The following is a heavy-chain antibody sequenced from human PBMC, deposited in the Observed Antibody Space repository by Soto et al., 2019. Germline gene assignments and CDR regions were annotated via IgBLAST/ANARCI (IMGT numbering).Heavy chain of an antibody. D-gene: IGHD2-2*01. CDR3: ARGDIVLVPASEGNWFDP. Sequence: ASVKGSCKSSAYSFTAYHVHWVLQAPGQGLDWMGLINPYAGATNYAQRFQGRLRVTSDTSTSTVYMELRSLRFDDTGVYYCARGDIVLVPASEGNWFDPWGQGTLVTVSS. CDR1: AYSFTAYH. V-gene: IGHV1-46*01. J-gene: IGHJ5*02. CDR2: INPYAGAT.